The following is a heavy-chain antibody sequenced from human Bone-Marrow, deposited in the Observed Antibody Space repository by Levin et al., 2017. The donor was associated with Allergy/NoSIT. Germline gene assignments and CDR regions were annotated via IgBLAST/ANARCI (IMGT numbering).Heavy chain of an antibody. J-gene: IGHJ4*02. V-gene: IGHV4-4*02. Sequence: PSETLSLTCAVSGGSINTYNWWSWVRQPPGKGLEWIGEMYPLVGITNYNPPLKSRVTISMDKSKNQFSLYLNSLTAADTAIYYCARVALNGYESASYFDNWGQGTLVTDSS. D-gene: IGHD5-12*01. CDR3: ARVALNGYESASYFDN. CDR1: GGSINTYNW. CDR2: MYPLVGIT.